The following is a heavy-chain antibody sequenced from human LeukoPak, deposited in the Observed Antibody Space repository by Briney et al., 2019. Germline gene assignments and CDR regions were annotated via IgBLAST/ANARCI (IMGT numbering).Heavy chain of an antibody. CDR2: IYYSGST. D-gene: IGHD2-2*01. CDR1: GGSISSGGYY. J-gene: IGHJ5*02. CDR3: ARDHCSSTSCYVGTSWFDP. V-gene: IGHV4-31*03. Sequence: SQTLSLTCTVSGGSISSGGYYWSWIRQHPGKGLEWIGYIYYSGSTYYNPSLKSRVTISVDTSKNQFSLKLSSVTAADTAVYYCARDHCSSTSCYVGTSWFDPWCQGTLVTVSS.